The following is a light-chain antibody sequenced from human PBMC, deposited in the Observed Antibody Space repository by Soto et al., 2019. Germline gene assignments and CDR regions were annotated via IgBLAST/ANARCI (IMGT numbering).Light chain of an antibody. Sequence: DIQMTHSTSSLSVSVGDRVTITCQASHDITNYLNWYQQKAGKAPKLLIYDVSKLETGVPSRLSGSGSGTDVTFTISSLQPEDIATYYCQQYDDLPITFGQGTRLEIK. J-gene: IGKJ5*01. CDR2: DVS. V-gene: IGKV1-33*01. CDR3: QQYDDLPIT. CDR1: HDITNY.